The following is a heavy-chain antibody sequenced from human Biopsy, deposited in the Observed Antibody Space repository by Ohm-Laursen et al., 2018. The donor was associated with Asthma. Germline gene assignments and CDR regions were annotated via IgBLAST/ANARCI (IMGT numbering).Heavy chain of an antibody. CDR2: HDHEEGGT. CDR1: GYSLTDLS. J-gene: IGHJ4*02. D-gene: IGHD4-17*01. CDR3: ASDFPKDYVRYNFQF. Sequence: ASVKVSCNISGYSLTDLSMHWVRQAPGQGLEWMGGHDHEEGGTVNAWKFQGRVTMTEDTSTDTAYMELSSLSSDDTAVYYCASDFPKDYVRYNFQFWGQGTLVTVSS. V-gene: IGHV1-24*01.